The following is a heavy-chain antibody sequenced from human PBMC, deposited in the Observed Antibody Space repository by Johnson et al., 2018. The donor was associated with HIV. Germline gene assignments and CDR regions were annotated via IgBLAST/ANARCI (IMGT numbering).Heavy chain of an antibody. V-gene: IGHV3-30-3*01. D-gene: IGHD6-13*01. CDR1: GFTFSTYA. J-gene: IGHJ3*02. CDR2: ISYDGSNK. Sequence: QVQLVESGGGVAQPGRSLRLSCTASGFTFSTYAMHWVRQAPGKGLERVAIISYDGSNKYYADSVKGRFTISRDNSKNTLYLQMNSLRAEYTAVYYCARGVYSSSWYGAFDIWGQGTMVTVSS. CDR3: ARGVYSSSWYGAFDI.